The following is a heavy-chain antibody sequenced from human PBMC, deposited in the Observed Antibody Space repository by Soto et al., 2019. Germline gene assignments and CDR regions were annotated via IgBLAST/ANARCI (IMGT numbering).Heavy chain of an antibody. Sequence: EVQLVESGGGLVQPGGSLRLSCAASGFTFSDHYMEWVRQAPGKGLEWVGSIRNKANSYTTEYGVSVKGRFTISRDHSKNSLSLQMNSLKPEDTAVYYCASAWIGEWKYFDYWGQGTLVTVSS. V-gene: IGHV3-72*01. CDR2: IRNKANSYTT. CDR3: ASAWIGEWKYFDY. CDR1: GFTFSDHY. J-gene: IGHJ4*02. D-gene: IGHD3-10*01.